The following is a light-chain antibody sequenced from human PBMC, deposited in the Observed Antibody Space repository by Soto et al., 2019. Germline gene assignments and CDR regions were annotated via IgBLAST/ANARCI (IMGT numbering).Light chain of an antibody. V-gene: IGLV2-8*01. CDR2: EVS. J-gene: IGLJ2*01. Sequence: QSVLTQPPSASGSPGQSVTISCTGTSSDVGGYNYVSWYQQHPGKAPKFLIFEVSRRPSGVPDRFSGSKSDNTASLTVSGLQADDEADYYCSSYAGSNNPVIFGGGTQLTVL. CDR3: SSYAGSNNPVI. CDR1: SSDVGGYNY.